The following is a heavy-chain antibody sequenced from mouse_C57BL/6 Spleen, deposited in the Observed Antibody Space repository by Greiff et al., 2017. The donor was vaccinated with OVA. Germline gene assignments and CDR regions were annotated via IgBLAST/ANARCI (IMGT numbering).Heavy chain of an antibody. J-gene: IGHJ3*01. CDR2: IPPSDSDT. D-gene: IGHD3-2*02. CDR3: AREGQLRLPFAY. V-gene: IGHV1-74*01. Sequence: VQLQQPGAELVKPGASVKVSCKASGYTFTSYWMPWVKQRPGQGLEWIGRIPPSDSDTNYNQKFKGKATLTVDKSSSTAYMQLSSLTSEDSAVYYGAREGQLRLPFAYWGQGTLVTVSA. CDR1: GYTFTSYW.